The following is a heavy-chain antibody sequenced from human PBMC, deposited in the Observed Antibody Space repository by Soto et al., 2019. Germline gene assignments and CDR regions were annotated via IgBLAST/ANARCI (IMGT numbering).Heavy chain of an antibody. J-gene: IGHJ6*02. CDR2: ISGSGGST. CDR1: GFTFSSYA. D-gene: IGHD3-3*01. V-gene: IGHV3-23*01. Sequence: GGSLRLSCAASGFTFSSYAMSWVRQAPGKGLEWVSAISGSGGSTYYADSVKGRFTISRDNSKNTLYLQMNSLRAEDTAVYYCAKDRPNDDFWSGYRSKYYYGMDVWGQGTTVTVSS. CDR3: AKDRPNDDFWSGYRSKYYYGMDV.